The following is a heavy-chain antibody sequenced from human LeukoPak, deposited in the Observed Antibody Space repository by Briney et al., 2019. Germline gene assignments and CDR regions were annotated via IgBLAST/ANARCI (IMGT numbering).Heavy chain of an antibody. J-gene: IGHJ5*02. CDR2: INHSGST. CDR3: ARQEKRSGGTYYYGSGSSTGFDP. CDR1: GGSFSGYY. Sequence: SETLSLTCAVYGGSFSGYYWSWIRQPPGKGLEWIGEINHSGSTNYNPSLKSRVTISVDTSKNQFSLKLSSVTAADTAVYYCARQEKRSGGTYYYGSGSSTGFDPWGQGTLVTVSS. V-gene: IGHV4-34*01. D-gene: IGHD3-10*01.